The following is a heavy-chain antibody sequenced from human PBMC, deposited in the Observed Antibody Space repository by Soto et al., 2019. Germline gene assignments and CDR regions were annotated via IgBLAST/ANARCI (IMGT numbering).Heavy chain of an antibody. J-gene: IGHJ4*02. CDR3: ARDKITGLFDY. Sequence: PSETLSLTCAVSGDSINSTDWWNWVRQSPGKGLEWIGEINHSGSTNYNPSLKSRVTISVDTSKNQFSLKLTSVTAADTAVYYCARDKITGLFDYWGQGTLVTVSS. CDR1: GDSINSTDW. D-gene: IGHD2-8*02. CDR2: INHSGST. V-gene: IGHV4-4*02.